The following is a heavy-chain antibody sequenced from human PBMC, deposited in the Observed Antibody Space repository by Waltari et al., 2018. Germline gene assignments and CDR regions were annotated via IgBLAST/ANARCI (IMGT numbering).Heavy chain of an antibody. CDR1: GFTFDAYA. V-gene: IGHV3-9*01. D-gene: IGHD2-15*01. CDR3: AKSGDQVVPLGGWFDP. CDR2: ISWNSGSI. Sequence: EVQLVESGGGLVQPGRSLRLSCAASGFTFDAYAMHWVRQAPGKGLEWVSGISWNSGSIGYADSVKGRFTISRDNAKNSLYLQMNSLRAEDTALYYCAKSGDQVVPLGGWFDPWGQGTLVTVSS. J-gene: IGHJ5*02.